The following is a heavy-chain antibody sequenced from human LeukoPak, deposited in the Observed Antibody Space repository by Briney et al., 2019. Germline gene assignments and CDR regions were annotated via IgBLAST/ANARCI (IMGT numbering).Heavy chain of an antibody. Sequence: GGSLRLSCAASGFTFSSYSMNWVRQAPGKGLEWVSSISSSSYIYYADSVKGRFTISRDNAKNSLYLQMNSLRAEDTAVYYCAREAYYYDSSGYHESTPFDYWGQGTLVTVSS. CDR1: GFTFSSYS. V-gene: IGHV3-21*01. J-gene: IGHJ4*02. CDR3: AREAYYYDSSGYHESTPFDY. CDR2: ISSSSYI. D-gene: IGHD3-22*01.